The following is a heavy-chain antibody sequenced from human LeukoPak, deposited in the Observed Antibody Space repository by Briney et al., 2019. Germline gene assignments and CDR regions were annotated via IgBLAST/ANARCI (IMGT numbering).Heavy chain of an antibody. V-gene: IGHV3-30*04. D-gene: IGHD3-10*01. CDR1: GFTFSSYA. J-gene: IGHJ6*01. CDR3: ASPRGGYGSGSYYFYYGMDV. Sequence: PGRSLRLSCAASGFTFSSYAMHWVRQAPGKGLEWVAVISYDGSNKYYADSVKGRFTISRDNSKNTLYLQMNSLRAEDTAVYYCASPRGGYGSGSYYFYYGMDVWGKGPRSPSPQ. CDR2: ISYDGSNK.